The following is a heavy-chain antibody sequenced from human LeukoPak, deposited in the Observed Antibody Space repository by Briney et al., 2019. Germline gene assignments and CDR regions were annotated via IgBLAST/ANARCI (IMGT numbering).Heavy chain of an antibody. CDR3: AKSRGYCSGGSCYESRNYFDY. CDR2: ISWNSGSI. Sequence: GRSLRLSCAASGFTFDDYAMHWVRQAPGKGLEWVSGISWNSGSIGYADSVKGRFTISRDNAKNSLYLQMNSLRAEDTALYCCAKSRGYCSGGSCYESRNYFDYWGQGTLVTVSS. CDR1: GFTFDDYA. V-gene: IGHV3-9*01. D-gene: IGHD2-15*01. J-gene: IGHJ4*02.